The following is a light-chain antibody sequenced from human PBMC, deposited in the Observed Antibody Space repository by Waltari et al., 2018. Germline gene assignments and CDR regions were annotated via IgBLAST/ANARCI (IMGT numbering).Light chain of an antibody. CDR3: QQYDNWPLT. V-gene: IGKV3-15*01. CDR2: GAS. J-gene: IGKJ4*01. CDR1: QSVGSE. Sequence: ETVMTQSPGTLSVSPGARVILSCRASQSVGSELAWYQQRPGQTPRLLIYGASTRVTGLPARFSGSGSGTEFTLTISSLQSEDFGLYYCQQYDNWPLTFGGGTKVEIK.